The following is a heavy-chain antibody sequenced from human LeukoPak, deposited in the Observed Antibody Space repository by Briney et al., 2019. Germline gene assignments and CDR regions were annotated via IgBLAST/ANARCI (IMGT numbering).Heavy chain of an antibody. CDR3: ARGKSGSYSARLPIGGDY. J-gene: IGHJ4*02. CDR1: GYTFTGYY. CDR2: INPNSGGT. Sequence: ASVKVSCKASGYTFTGYYMHWVRQAPGQGLEWMGWINPNSGGTNYAQKFQGRVTMTRDTSISTAYMELSRLRSDDTAVYYCARGKSGSYSARLPIGGDYWGQGTLVTVSS. D-gene: IGHD1-26*01. V-gene: IGHV1-2*02.